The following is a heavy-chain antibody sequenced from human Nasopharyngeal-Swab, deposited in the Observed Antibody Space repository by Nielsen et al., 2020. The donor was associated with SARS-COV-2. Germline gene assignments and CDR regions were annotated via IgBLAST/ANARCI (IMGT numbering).Heavy chain of an antibody. CDR3: ASSRPLWAFDI. CDR2: INSDGSST. Sequence: WIRQPPGKGLVWVSRINSDGSSTSYADSVKGRFTISGDNAKNTLYLQMNSLRAEDTAVYYCASSRPLWAFDIWGQGTMVTVSS. V-gene: IGHV3-74*01. J-gene: IGHJ3*02.